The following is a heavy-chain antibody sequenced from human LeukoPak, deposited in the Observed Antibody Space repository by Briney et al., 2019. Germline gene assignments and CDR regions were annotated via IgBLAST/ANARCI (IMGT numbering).Heavy chain of an antibody. CDR3: ARDLIRDGYTPARDDAFDI. CDR2: VYYSGST. V-gene: IGHV4-31*03. D-gene: IGHD5-24*01. Sequence: SQTLSLTCNFSGGSISSGGYYWSWIRQHQVKGLEWIGYVYYSGSTFYNPSLKSRVTISLDTSKNQFSLRLSSVTAADTAVYYCARDLIRDGYTPARDDAFDIWGQGTMVTVSS. CDR1: GGSISSGGYY. J-gene: IGHJ3*02.